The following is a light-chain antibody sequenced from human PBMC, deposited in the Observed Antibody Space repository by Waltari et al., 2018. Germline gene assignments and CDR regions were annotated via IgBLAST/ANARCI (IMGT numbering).Light chain of an antibody. V-gene: IGLV2-23*02. CDR2: EVY. CDR3: CSYVGSSTFT. J-gene: IGLJ2*01. Sequence: QSALTQPASVSGSPGPSITISCTGTSSDVGSYDLVSWYQHHPGKAPKLMIDEVYKRPSGVSNRFSASKSGNTASLTISGLQAEDEADYYCCSYVGSSTFTFGGGTKLTVL. CDR1: SSDVGSYDL.